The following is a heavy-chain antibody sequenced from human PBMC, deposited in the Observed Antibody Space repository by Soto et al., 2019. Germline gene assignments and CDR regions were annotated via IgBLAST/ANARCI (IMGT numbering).Heavy chain of an antibody. CDR2: ISTSGSTI. CDR3: ARVSPPPDY. Sequence: GRSLRLSCAASGFNFRDYYMSWIRQAPGKGLEWVSYISTSGSTINYADSVKGRFTISRDNAKNSLYLQMNSLRAEDTAVYYCARVSPPPDYWGQGTLVTVSS. V-gene: IGHV3-11*01. J-gene: IGHJ4*02. CDR1: GFNFRDYY.